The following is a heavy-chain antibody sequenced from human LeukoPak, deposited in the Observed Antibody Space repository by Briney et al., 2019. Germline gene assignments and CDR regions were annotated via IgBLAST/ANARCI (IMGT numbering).Heavy chain of an antibody. J-gene: IGHJ6*02. V-gene: IGHV3-21*01. CDR3: ARDLGCSGGSCYPYYYYGMDV. CDR1: GFTFSSYA. CDR2: ISSSSSYI. Sequence: GGSLRLSCAASGFTFSSYAMHWVRQAPGKGLEWVSSISSSSSYIYYADSVKGRFTISRDNAKNSLYLQMNSLRAEDTAVYYCARDLGCSGGSCYPYYYYGMDVWGQGTTVTVSS. D-gene: IGHD2-15*01.